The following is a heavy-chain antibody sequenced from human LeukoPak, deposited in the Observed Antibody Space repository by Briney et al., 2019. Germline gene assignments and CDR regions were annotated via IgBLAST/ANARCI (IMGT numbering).Heavy chain of an antibody. V-gene: IGHV4-34*01. CDR2: INHSGST. CDR1: GGSFSGYY. Sequence: SETLSLTCAVYGGSFSGYYWSWIRQPPGKGLEWIGEINHSGSTNYNPSLKSRVTISVDTSKNQFSLKLSSVTAADTAVYYCARGRHDHVWGSYRYTRLYYFDYWGQGTLVTVSS. J-gene: IGHJ4*02. D-gene: IGHD3-16*02. CDR3: ARGRHDHVWGSYRYTRLYYFDY.